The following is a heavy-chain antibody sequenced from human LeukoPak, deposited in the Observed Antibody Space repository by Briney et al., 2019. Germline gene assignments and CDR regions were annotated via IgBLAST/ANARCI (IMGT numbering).Heavy chain of an antibody. Sequence: SETLSLTCTVSGGSISSYYWSWIRQPPGKVLEWIGYIYYSGSTNYNPSLKSRVTISVDTSKNQFSLKLSSVTAADTAVYYCARLSRWGSFDYWGQGTLVTVSS. J-gene: IGHJ4*02. CDR2: IYYSGST. D-gene: IGHD4-23*01. V-gene: IGHV4-59*01. CDR1: GGSISSYY. CDR3: ARLSRWGSFDY.